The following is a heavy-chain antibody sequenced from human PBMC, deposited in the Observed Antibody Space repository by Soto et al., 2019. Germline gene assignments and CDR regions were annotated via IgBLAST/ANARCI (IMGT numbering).Heavy chain of an antibody. J-gene: IGHJ3*02. D-gene: IGHD3-3*01. CDR2: ISGSGGST. CDR3: AKDLYYDFWSGYDMGAFDI. V-gene: IGHV3-23*01. CDR1: GFTFSSYA. Sequence: PGGSLRLSCAASGFTFSSYAMSWVRQAPGKGLEWVSAISGSGGSTYCADSVKGRFTISRDNSKNTLYLQMNSLRAEDTAVYYCAKDLYYDFWSGYDMGAFDIWGQGTMVTVSS.